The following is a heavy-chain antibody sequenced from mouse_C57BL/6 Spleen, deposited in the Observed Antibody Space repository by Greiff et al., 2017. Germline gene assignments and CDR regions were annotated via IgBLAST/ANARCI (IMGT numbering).Heavy chain of an antibody. J-gene: IGHJ2*01. CDR1: GFNIKDYY. V-gene: IGHV14-2*01. Sequence: VQLKQSGAELVKPGASVKLSCTASGFNIKDYYMHWVKQRTEQGLEWIGRIDPEDGETKYAPKFQGKATITADTSSNTAYLQLSSLTSEDTAVYYCASYYGSSYPYFDYWGQGTTLTVSS. CDR2: IDPEDGET. CDR3: ASYYGSSYPYFDY. D-gene: IGHD1-1*01.